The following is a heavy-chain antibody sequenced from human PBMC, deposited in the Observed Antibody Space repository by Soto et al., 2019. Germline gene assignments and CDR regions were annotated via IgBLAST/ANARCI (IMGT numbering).Heavy chain of an antibody. Sequence: EVQLLESGGGLVQPGGSLRLSCAASGFTFSSYAMSWVRQAPGKGLEWVSAISGSGGSTYYADSVKGRFTISRDNSKNPLYLQMNSLRAEDTAVYYCAKVTEQLVRGALDYWGQGTLVTVSS. CDR2: ISGSGGST. J-gene: IGHJ4*02. D-gene: IGHD6-13*01. CDR1: GFTFSSYA. V-gene: IGHV3-23*01. CDR3: AKVTEQLVRGALDY.